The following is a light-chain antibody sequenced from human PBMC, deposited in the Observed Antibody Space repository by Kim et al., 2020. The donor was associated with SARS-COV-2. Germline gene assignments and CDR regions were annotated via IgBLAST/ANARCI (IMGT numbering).Light chain of an antibody. V-gene: IGKV1-39*01. Sequence: DIQMTQSPSSLSASVGDRVTITCRASQSISTYLNWYQQKPGKAPHLLIYSASRLQSGVPSRFSGSGSGTDFTLTISSLQPEDSTTYYCQQSDTIQVTFGGGTKVDIK. CDR2: SAS. CDR1: QSISTY. CDR3: QQSDTIQVT. J-gene: IGKJ4*01.